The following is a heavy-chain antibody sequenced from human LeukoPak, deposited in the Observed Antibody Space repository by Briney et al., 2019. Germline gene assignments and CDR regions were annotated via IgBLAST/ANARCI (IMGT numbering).Heavy chain of an antibody. CDR2: VYSTGNT. D-gene: IGHD3-16*01. Sequence: SETLSLTCTVSGDSINSNSYHWGWIRQPPGKGLEGIGTVYSTGNTYYTPSLKSRVTISVDTSNNQFSLKLTSVTAADTAVYYCARPHLTWRVEYFDPWGQGTLVTVSS. V-gene: IGHV4-39*01. CDR1: GDSINSNSYH. CDR3: ARPHLTWRVEYFDP. J-gene: IGHJ5*02.